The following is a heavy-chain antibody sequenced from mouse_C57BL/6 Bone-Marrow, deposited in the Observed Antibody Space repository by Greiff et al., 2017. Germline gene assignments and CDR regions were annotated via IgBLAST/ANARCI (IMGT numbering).Heavy chain of an antibody. Sequence: EVQLQQSGPELVKPGASVKMSCKASGYTFTDYNMHWVKQSPGKSLEWIGYINPNNGGTSYNQKFKGKATLTVNKSSSTAYMALRSLTSEDSAVDYCAVGKDGNYHWYLDVWGTGTTVTVSS. D-gene: IGHD2-1*01. CDR2: INPNNGGT. CDR3: AVGKDGNYHWYLDV. J-gene: IGHJ1*03. V-gene: IGHV1-22*01. CDR1: GYTFTDYN.